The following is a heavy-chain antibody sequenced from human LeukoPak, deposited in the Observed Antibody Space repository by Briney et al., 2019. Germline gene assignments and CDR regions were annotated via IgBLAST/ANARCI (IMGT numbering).Heavy chain of an antibody. J-gene: IGHJ4*02. Sequence: SETLSLTCAVYGLSFSAYDWSWIRQPPGKGLEWIGEINHSGSTNYNASLKSRVPISVDTSKNQFSLKLTSVTAADTAVYYCARGGDTAMVTDFGYWGKGTLVTVSS. D-gene: IGHD5-18*01. CDR3: ARGGDTAMVTDFGY. CDR1: GLSFSAYD. V-gene: IGHV4-34*01. CDR2: INHSGST.